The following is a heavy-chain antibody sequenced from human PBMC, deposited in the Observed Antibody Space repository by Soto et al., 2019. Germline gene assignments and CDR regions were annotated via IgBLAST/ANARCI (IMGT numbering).Heavy chain of an antibody. CDR3: AKVPHGDYAYFDY. D-gene: IGHD4-17*01. V-gene: IGHV3-30*18. J-gene: IGHJ4*02. Sequence: GGSLRLSCAASGFTFSSHGMHWVRQAPGKGLEWVVVISFDGSNKYYADSVKGRFTISGDNSKNTLYLQMNSLRAEDTAVYYCAKVPHGDYAYFDYWGQGTLVTVSS. CDR1: GFTFSSHG. CDR2: ISFDGSNK.